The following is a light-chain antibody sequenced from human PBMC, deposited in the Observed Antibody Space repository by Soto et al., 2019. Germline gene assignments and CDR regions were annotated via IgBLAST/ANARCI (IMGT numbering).Light chain of an antibody. V-gene: IGLV1-44*01. CDR2: NNN. CDR3: AAWDDSLSGHVV. J-gene: IGLJ2*01. CDR1: SSNIGRNT. Sequence: QSALTQPPSASGTPGQRVTISCSGSSSNIGRNTVNWYQQLPGTAPKLLIYNNNQRPSGVPDRFSGSKSGTSASLAISGLQSEDEADYYCAAWDDSLSGHVVFGGGTKLTVL.